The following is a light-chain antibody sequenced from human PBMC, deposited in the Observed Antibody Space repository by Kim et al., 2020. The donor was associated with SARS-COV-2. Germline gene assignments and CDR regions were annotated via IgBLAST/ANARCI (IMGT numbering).Light chain of an antibody. CDR3: QQSSSTPRT. V-gene: IGKV1-39*01. CDR1: QSISSY. J-gene: IGKJ2*01. Sequence: YGSIGDRVTITGRAGQSISSYLNWYQQKPGKAPKLLIYAASSLQSGVPARFSGSGSGTDFTLTISSLQPEDFATYYCQQSSSTPRTFGQGTKLEI. CDR2: AAS.